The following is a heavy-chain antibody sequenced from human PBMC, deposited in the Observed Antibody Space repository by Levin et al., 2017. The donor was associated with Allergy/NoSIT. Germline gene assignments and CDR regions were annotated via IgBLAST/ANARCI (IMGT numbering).Heavy chain of an antibody. CDR1: GGTFSSYA. CDR3: ARAPYSFDISGPNYGAFDI. Sequence: ASVKVSCKASGGTFSSYALSWVRQAPGQGLEWMGGIIPIFGTTNYAQHFQGRVTITADKATSTASMELSSLRSEDTAVYFCARAPYSFDISGPNYGAFDIWGQGTLVTVSS. J-gene: IGHJ3*02. CDR2: IIPIFGTT. V-gene: IGHV1-69*06. D-gene: IGHD3-22*01.